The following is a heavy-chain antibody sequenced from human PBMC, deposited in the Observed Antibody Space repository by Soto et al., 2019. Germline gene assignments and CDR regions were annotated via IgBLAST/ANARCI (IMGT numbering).Heavy chain of an antibody. J-gene: IGHJ6*02. CDR3: ARDVGATLPEYYYYGMDV. D-gene: IGHD1-26*01. CDR2: ISAYNGNT. CDR1: GYTFTSYG. Sequence: GASVKVSCKASGYTFTSYGISWVRQAPGQGLEWMGWISAYNGNTNYAQKLQGRVTMTTDTSTSTAYMELRSLRSDDTAVYYCARDVGATLPEYYYYGMDVWGQGTTVTVS. V-gene: IGHV1-18*01.